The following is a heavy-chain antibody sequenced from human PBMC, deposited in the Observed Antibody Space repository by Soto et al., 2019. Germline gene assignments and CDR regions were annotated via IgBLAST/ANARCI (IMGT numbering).Heavy chain of an antibody. V-gene: IGHV4-59*12. Sequence: SETLSLTCTVSGVPIRSYFWSWIRQPPGKGLEWIGYTYYTADSNYSPSLKSRATISADPSRKQFSLRLTGVTAADTALYFCGGSKKRGVFFDYWGQGALVTVSS. CDR1: GVPIRSYF. D-gene: IGHD3-10*01. CDR3: GGSKKRGVFFDY. J-gene: IGHJ4*02. CDR2: TYYTADS.